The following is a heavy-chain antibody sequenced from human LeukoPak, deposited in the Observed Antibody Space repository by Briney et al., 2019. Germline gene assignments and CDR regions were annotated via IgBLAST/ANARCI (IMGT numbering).Heavy chain of an antibody. CDR3: ATWGYCNSGTCDPG. D-gene: IGHD2-15*01. CDR1: GFTLSSYW. Sequence: GGSLRLSCVASGFTLSSYWMEWVRQAPGKGLVWVSRIHSYGRRTRYADSVKGRFTISRDSAKNTLYLQMNSLRAEDTAVYYCATWGYCNSGTCDPGWGQGTLVTVSS. CDR2: IHSYGRRT. V-gene: IGHV3-74*01. J-gene: IGHJ4*02.